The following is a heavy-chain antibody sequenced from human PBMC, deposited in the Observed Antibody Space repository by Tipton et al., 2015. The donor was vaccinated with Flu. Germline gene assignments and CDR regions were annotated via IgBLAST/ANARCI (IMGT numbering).Heavy chain of an antibody. V-gene: IGHV3-7*03. CDR3: ARVPEWLGYGFDI. D-gene: IGHD3-3*01. J-gene: IGHJ3*02. CDR1: GFTFSLYW. CDR2: IKQDGSQK. Sequence: SLRLSCAPSGFTFSLYWMTWVRQAPGKGLEWVANIKQDGSQKYYVDSVKGRFTISRDNDKNTLYLQMDSLRAEDTAVYYCARVPEWLGYGFDIWGQGTLVAVSS.